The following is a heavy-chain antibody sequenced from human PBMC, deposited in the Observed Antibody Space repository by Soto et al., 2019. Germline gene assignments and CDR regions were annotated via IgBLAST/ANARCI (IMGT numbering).Heavy chain of an antibody. CDR2: IIPIFGTA. CDR1: GGTFSSYA. CDR3: ARDVASISRYCGGACYIFDY. D-gene: IGHD2-21*02. J-gene: IGHJ4*02. Sequence: ASVKVSCKASGGTFSSYAIGWVRQAPGQGLEWMGGIIPIFGTANYAQKFQGRVTITADESTSTAYMELSSLRSEDTAVYYCARDVASISRYCGGACYIFDYWGQGTLVTVSS. V-gene: IGHV1-69*13.